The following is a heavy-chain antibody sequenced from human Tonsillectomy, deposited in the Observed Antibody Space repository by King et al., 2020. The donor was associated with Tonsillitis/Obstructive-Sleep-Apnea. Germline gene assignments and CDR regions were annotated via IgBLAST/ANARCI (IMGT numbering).Heavy chain of an antibody. J-gene: IGHJ3*02. CDR3: AREMATGGAFDI. V-gene: IGHV4-59*01. D-gene: IGHD5-24*01. CDR1: GGSISSYY. Sequence: QLQESGPGLVKPSETLSLTCTVSGGSISSYYWSWIRQPPGKGLEWIGYIYYSGSTNYNPSLKSRVTISVDTSKNQFSLKLNSVTAADTAVYYCAREMATGGAFDIWGQGTMVTVSS. CDR2: IYYSGST.